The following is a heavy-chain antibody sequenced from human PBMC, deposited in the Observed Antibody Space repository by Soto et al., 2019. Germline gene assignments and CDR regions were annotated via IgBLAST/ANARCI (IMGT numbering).Heavy chain of an antibody. D-gene: IGHD2-2*01. CDR3: AREGEGHCISSSCLNWFDP. J-gene: IGHJ5*02. V-gene: IGHV3-48*02. CDR1: GFTFSTFN. CDR2: ISSSGSTI. Sequence: PGGSLRLSCAASGFTFSTFNMNWVRQAPGKRLEWVSYISSSGSTIYYADSVKGRFTISRDNAKNSLYLQMNSLRDEDTAVYYCAREGEGHCISSSCLNWFDPWGQGTMVTVSS.